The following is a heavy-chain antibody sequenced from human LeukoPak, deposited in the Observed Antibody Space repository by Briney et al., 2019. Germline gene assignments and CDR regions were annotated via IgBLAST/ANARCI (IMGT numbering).Heavy chain of an antibody. J-gene: IGHJ4*02. CDR1: GFIFRDYA. V-gene: IGHV3-23*01. CDR3: ANQYSYDLFDK. CDR2: ISGSGLST. Sequence: GGSLRLACAASGFIFRDYAMTWVRQAPGKGLEWVSGISGSGLSTYYADSVKGRFTISRDNSKNTLYLQMSSLRAEDTAIYYCANQYSYDLFDKWGRGTLVTVSS. D-gene: IGHD5-18*01.